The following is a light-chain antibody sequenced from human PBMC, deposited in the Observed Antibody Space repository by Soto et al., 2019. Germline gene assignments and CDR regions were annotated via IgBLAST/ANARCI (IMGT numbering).Light chain of an antibody. J-gene: IGKJ1*01. CDR2: GAS. CDR3: QQYGSSPRT. Sequence: EIVLTQSPGTLSLSPGERATLSCRAIQSVSSNYLAWYQHKRGQAPRLLMYGASSRATGIPDRFSGSGSGTDFTLTITRLEPEDFAVYYCQQYGSSPRTFGQGTKVEIK. CDR1: QSVSSNY. V-gene: IGKV3-20*01.